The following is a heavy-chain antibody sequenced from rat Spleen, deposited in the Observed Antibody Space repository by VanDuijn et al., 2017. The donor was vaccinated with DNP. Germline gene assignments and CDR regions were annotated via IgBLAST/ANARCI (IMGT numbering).Heavy chain of an antibody. CDR1: GFTFTDYN. J-gene: IGHJ2*01. CDR3: GTQGFYYSSYIGFDY. V-gene: IGHV5S10*01. Sequence: EVQLVESGGGLVQPGRSLKLSCAGSGFTFTDYNMAWVRQAPKKGLEWVATIIYDGSRTYYRDSVKGRFTISRDNAKSTLYLQMDSLRSEDTATYYWGTQGFYYSSYIGFDYWGQGVMVTVSS. D-gene: IGHD1-2*01. CDR2: IIYDGSRT.